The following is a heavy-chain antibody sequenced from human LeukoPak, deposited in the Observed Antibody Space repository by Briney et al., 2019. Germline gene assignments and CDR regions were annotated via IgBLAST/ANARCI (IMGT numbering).Heavy chain of an antibody. CDR1: GGSISSGSYY. CDR3: ARVAQTDYDFWSGLYYYYYMDV. Sequence: PSQTLSLTCTVSGGSISSGSYYWSRIRQPAGKGLEWIGRIYTSGSTNYNPSLKSRVTISVDTSKNQFSLKLSSVTAADTAVYYCARVAQTDYDFWSGLYYYYYMDVWGKGTTVTVSS. V-gene: IGHV4-61*02. CDR2: IYTSGST. D-gene: IGHD3-3*01. J-gene: IGHJ6*03.